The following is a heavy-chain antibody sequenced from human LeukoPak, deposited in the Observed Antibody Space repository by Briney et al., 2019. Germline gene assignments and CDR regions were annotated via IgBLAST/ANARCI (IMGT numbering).Heavy chain of an antibody. D-gene: IGHD6-19*01. CDR3: AFRSGWYEGLAAFDI. Sequence: PGGSLRLSCAASGFTFSSYWMSWVRQAPGKGLEWVSYISGSGGTTYYAESVKGRFTISRDNSKNTLYLQVNSLRVEDTALYYCAFRSGWYEGLAAFDIWGQGTMVTVSS. CDR1: GFTFSSYW. CDR2: ISGSGGTT. V-gene: IGHV3-23*01. J-gene: IGHJ3*02.